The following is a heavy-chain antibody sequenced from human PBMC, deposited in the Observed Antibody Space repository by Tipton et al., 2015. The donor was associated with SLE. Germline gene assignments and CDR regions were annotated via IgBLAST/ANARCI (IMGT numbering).Heavy chain of an antibody. J-gene: IGHJ6*03. CDR1: GGSFSGYY. D-gene: IGHD3-16*01. CDR2: IYYSGST. CDR3: ASGDYYYYMDV. V-gene: IGHV4-59*01. Sequence: GLVKPSETLSLTCAVYGGSFSGYYWSWIRQPPGKGLEWIGYIYYSGSTNYNPSLKSRVTISVDTSKNQFSLKLSSVTAADTAVYYCASGDYYYYMDVWGKGTTVTVSS.